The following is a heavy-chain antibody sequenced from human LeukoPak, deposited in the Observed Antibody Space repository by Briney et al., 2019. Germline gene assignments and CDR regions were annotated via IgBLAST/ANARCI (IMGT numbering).Heavy chain of an antibody. J-gene: IGHJ4*02. CDR1: GYTFTSYD. D-gene: IGHD6-6*01. Sequence: ASVKVPCKASGYTFTSYDINWVRQATGQGLERMGWMNPNSGNTGYAQEFQGRVTMTRNTSISTAYMELSSLRSEDTAVYYCARGTEYSSSNFGYWGQGTLVTVSS. V-gene: IGHV1-8*01. CDR2: MNPNSGNT. CDR3: ARGTEYSSSNFGY.